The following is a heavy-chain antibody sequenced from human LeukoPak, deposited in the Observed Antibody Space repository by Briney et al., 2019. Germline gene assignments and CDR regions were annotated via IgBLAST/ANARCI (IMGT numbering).Heavy chain of an antibody. D-gene: IGHD2-2*01. Sequence: GGSLRLSCAASGFTFSSYAMSWVRRAPGKGLEWVSAISGSGGSTYYADSVKGRFTLSRDNSKNTLYLQMNSLRAEDTAVYYCAKGGSTIVVVRAAMLSGYWGQGTLVTVSS. CDR1: GFTFSSYA. V-gene: IGHV3-23*01. J-gene: IGHJ4*02. CDR3: AKGGSTIVVVRAAMLSGY. CDR2: ISGSGGST.